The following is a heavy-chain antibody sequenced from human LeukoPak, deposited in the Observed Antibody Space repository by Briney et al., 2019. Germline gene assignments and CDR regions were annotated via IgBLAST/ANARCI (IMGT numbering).Heavy chain of an antibody. CDR2: INHSGST. J-gene: IGHJ4*02. Sequence: SETLSLTCAVYGGSFSGYYWGWIRQPPGKGLEWIGEINHSGSTNYNPSLKSRVTISVDTSKNQFSLKLSSVTAADTAVYYCARGPDDFWSGYYLAYWGQGTLVTVSS. CDR1: GGSFSGYY. D-gene: IGHD3-3*01. CDR3: ARGPDDFWSGYYLAY. V-gene: IGHV4-34*01.